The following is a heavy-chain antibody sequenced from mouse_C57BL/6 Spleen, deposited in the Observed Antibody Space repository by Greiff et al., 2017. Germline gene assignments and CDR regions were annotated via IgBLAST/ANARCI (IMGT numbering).Heavy chain of an antibody. CDR2: IYPGDGDT. CDR3: ARFYGLYYFDY. CDR1: GYAFSSSW. J-gene: IGHJ2*01. Sequence: QVQLQQSGPELVKPGASVKISCKASGYAFSSSWMNWVKQRPGKGLEWIGRIYPGDGDTNYNGKFKGKATLTADKSSSTAYMQLSSLTSEDSAVYFCARFYGLYYFDYWGQGTTLTVSS. D-gene: IGHD2-2*01. V-gene: IGHV1-82*01.